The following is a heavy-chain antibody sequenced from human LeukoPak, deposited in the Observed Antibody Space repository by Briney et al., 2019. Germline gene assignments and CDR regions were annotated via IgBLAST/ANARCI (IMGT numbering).Heavy chain of an antibody. CDR2: VWYDGSNT. CDR1: GFTFSSYG. Sequence: SGGSLRLSCAASGFTFSSYGMHWVRQAPGKWLEWVALVWYDGSNTYYADSVKGRFTISRDDSKNTLYLQMNNLRAEDTAVYYRAKGYCRGGSCYSAEDYFDYWGQGTLVTVSS. CDR3: AKGYCRGGSCYSAEDYFDY. J-gene: IGHJ4*02. V-gene: IGHV3-33*06. D-gene: IGHD2-15*01.